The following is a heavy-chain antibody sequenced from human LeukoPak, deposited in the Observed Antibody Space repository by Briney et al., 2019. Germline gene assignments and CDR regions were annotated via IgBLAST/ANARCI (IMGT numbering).Heavy chain of an antibody. CDR2: IKHDGSEK. J-gene: IGHJ4*02. D-gene: IGHD5-18*01. CDR3: VRDGYINGWEFEY. CDR1: GFTFSTHW. Sequence: PGGSLRLSCTAYGFTFSTHWMSWVRQAPWKGLEWVAYIKHDGSEKYYVDSVKGRFTISRDNAKNSLHLQMKSLRAEDTAVYYCVRDGYINGWEFEYWGQGTLVTVSS. V-gene: IGHV3-7*01.